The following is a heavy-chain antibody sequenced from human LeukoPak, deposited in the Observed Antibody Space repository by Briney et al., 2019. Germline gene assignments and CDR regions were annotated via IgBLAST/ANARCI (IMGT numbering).Heavy chain of an antibody. V-gene: IGHV1-46*01. D-gene: IGHD6-19*01. J-gene: IGHJ4*02. CDR2: INPSGGST. CDR3: ARVQQWLAGFDY. Sequence: ASVKVSCKASGYTFTSYCMHWVRQAPGQGLEWMGIINPSGGSTSYAQKFQGRVTMTRDTSTSTVYMELSSLRSEDTAVYYCARVQQWLAGFDYWGQGTLVTVSS. CDR1: GYTFTSYC.